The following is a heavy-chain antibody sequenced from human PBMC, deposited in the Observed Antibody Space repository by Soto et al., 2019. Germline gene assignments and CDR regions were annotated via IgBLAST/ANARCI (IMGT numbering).Heavy chain of an antibody. Sequence: GASVKISCKGSGYSFSSYWIAWVRQMPGKGLEWMGIIYPSNSDTKYSPSCQGQVAISVDKSISTAYLQWSSLRASDTAMYYCARQDPMDLYYFDNWGQGSLVTVSS. V-gene: IGHV5-51*01. CDR2: IYPSNSDT. D-gene: IGHD2-15*01. J-gene: IGHJ4*02. CDR1: GYSFSSYW. CDR3: ARQDPMDLYYFDN.